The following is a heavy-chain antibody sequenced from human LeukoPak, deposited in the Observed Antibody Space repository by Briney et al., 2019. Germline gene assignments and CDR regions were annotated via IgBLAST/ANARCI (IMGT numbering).Heavy chain of an antibody. CDR2: IYYSGST. D-gene: IGHD6-13*01. J-gene: IGHJ4*02. Sequence: SETLSLTCTVSGGSISSGDYYWSWIRQPPGKGLEWTGYIYYSGSTYYNPSLKSRVTISVDASKNQFSLKLSSVTAADTAVYYCARGGSSWYFDYWGQGTLVTVSS. V-gene: IGHV4-30-4*08. CDR1: GGSISSGDYY. CDR3: ARGGSSWYFDY.